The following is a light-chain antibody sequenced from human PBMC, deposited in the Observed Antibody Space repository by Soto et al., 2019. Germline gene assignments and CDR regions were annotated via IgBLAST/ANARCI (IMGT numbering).Light chain of an antibody. CDR3: HLSYSSPPST. Sequence: DIQMTQSPSSLSASVGDRVTITCRASQSISSYLNWYQQKPGKAPKLLIYAASSLQSGVRSRFSGSESATDFTLTIRSLQPEDFASNYCHLSYSSPPSTCSQGTRLEIK. CDR2: AAS. CDR1: QSISSY. V-gene: IGKV1-39*01. J-gene: IGKJ5*01.